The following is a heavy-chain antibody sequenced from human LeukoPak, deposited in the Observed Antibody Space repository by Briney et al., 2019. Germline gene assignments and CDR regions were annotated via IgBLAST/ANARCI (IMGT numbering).Heavy chain of an antibody. Sequence: GRSLRLSCAASGFTFSSYGMHWVRQAPGKGLEYVSAISSNGGSTYYANSVKGRFTISRDNSKSTLYLQMGSLRAEDMAVYYCARVSEGSTLAARPFDYWGQGTLVTVSS. V-gene: IGHV3-64*01. D-gene: IGHD6-6*01. J-gene: IGHJ4*02. CDR3: ARVSEGSTLAARPFDY. CDR2: ISSNGGST. CDR1: GFTFSSYG.